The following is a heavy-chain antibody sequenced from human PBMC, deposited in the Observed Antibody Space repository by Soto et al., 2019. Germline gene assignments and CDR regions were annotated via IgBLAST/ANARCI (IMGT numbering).Heavy chain of an antibody. CDR3: ERVRDWFDH. CDR1: GGSFSGYY. V-gene: IGHV4-34*01. CDR2: IDHSGYT. J-gene: IGHJ5*02. D-gene: IGHD3-3*01. Sequence: SETLSLTCAVYGGSFSGYYWNWIRQPPGKGLEWIGEIDHSGYTNYNPSIKSRVTISVDTSKNPFSLRLTSVTAADTAVYYCERVRDWFDHWGQGTLVTVSS.